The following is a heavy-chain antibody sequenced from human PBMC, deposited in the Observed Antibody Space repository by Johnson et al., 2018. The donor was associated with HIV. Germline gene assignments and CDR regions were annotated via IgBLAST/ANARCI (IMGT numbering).Heavy chain of an antibody. D-gene: IGHD6-13*01. CDR2: ISWNSGSI. Sequence: VQLVESGGGLVQPGRSLRLSCAASGFTFDDYAMHWVRQAPGKGLEWVSGISWNSGSIGYADSVKGRFTISRDNAKKSLYLQMNSLIAEDTAVYYCASAAAGIETDAFDIWGQGTMVTVSS. J-gene: IGHJ3*02. CDR1: GFTFDDYA. V-gene: IGHV3-9*01. CDR3: ASAAAGIETDAFDI.